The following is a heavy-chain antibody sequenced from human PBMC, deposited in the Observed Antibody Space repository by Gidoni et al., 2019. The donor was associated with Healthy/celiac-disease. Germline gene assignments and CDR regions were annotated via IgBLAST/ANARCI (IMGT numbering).Heavy chain of an antibody. V-gene: IGHV4-39*01. J-gene: IGHJ4*02. CDR2: IYYSGST. Sequence: QLQLQESGPGLVKPSETLSLTCTVSGCSISSSSYYWGWIRQPPGKGLEWIGSIYYSGSTYYNPSLKSRVTISVDTSKNQCSLKLSSVTAADTAVYYCARLRAYCSGGSCRLSLEFDYWGQGTLVTVSS. D-gene: IGHD2-15*01. CDR3: ARLRAYCSGGSCRLSLEFDY. CDR1: GCSISSSSYY.